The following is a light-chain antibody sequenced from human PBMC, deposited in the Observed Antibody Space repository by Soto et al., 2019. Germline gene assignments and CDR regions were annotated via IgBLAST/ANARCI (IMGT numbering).Light chain of an antibody. CDR3: QSYDSSLSGSGV. CDR2: GNS. J-gene: IGLJ2*01. Sequence: QSVLTRPPSVSGAPGQRVTISCTGSSSNIGAGYDVHWYQQLPGTAPKLLIYGNSNRPSGVPDRFSGSKSGTSASLAITGLQAEDEADHYCQSYDSSLSGSGVFGGGTKLTVL. CDR1: SSNIGAGYD. V-gene: IGLV1-40*01.